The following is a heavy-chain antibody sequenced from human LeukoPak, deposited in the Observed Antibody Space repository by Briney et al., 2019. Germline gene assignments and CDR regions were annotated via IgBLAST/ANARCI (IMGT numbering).Heavy chain of an antibody. J-gene: IGHJ4*02. V-gene: IGHV3-23*01. CDR3: VKRTMAGVLERRTYYFDY. CDR1: GFTFSNTA. CDR2: ISGSGLNA. D-gene: IGHD2-2*01. Sequence: GGSLRLSCAASGFTFSNTAMSWVRQAPGKGLEWLSIISGSGLNAYYADSVKGRFTISRDNSKSTLFLQMNSLRAEDTALYYCVKRTMAGVLERRTYYFDYWGQGTLVTVSS.